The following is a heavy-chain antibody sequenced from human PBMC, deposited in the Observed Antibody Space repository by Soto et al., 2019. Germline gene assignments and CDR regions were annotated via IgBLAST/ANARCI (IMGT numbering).Heavy chain of an antibody. CDR1: EFTFSTSW. V-gene: IGHV3-7*01. CDR3: ERHRGCLAYDC. CDR2: IKGDVSQK. Sequence: GGSLRLSCAASEFTFSTSWINWVRQAPGKGLEWVASIKGDVSQKYYVDSVTGRFTISRDNAKNSVYLQMNSLRAEDTAVYYCERHRGCLAYDCWGQGALVTVS. D-gene: IGHD2-15*01. J-gene: IGHJ4*02.